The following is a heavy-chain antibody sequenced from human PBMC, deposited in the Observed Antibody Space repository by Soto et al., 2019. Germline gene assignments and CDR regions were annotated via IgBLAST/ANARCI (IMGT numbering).Heavy chain of an antibody. J-gene: IGHJ5*01. CDR1: GFAFSTYA. V-gene: IGHV3-23*01. Sequence: PGGSLRLSCGASGFAFSTYAMDWVRQAPGKGLEWVSTIFAGSAGTKYADSVKGRFSISRDNSLNTLYLQMNSLRAEDTAVYYCARSGGFGGGSACYPPCFDFGAHGTLVPVSS. CDR2: IFAGSAGT. CDR3: ARSGGFGGGSACYPPCFDF. D-gene: IGHD6-19*01.